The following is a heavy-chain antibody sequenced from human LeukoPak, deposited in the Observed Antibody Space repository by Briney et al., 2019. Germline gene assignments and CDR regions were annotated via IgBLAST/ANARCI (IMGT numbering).Heavy chain of an antibody. V-gene: IGHV4-39*01. CDR1: GGSISSSSYY. Sequence: SETLSLTCTVSGGSISSSSYYWGWIRQPPGKGLEWIGSIYYSGSTYYNPSLKSRVTISVDTSKNQFSLKLSSVTAADTAVYYCAVGITGTTPDGHWGQGTLVTVSS. D-gene: IGHD1-7*01. J-gene: IGHJ4*02. CDR2: IYYSGST. CDR3: AVGITGTTPDGH.